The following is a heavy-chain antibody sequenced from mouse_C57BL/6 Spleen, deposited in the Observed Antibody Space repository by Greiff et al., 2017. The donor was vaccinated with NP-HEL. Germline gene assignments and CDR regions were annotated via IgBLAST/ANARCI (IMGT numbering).Heavy chain of an antibody. CDR2: INPNNGGT. Sequence: EVQLQQSGPELVKPGASVKMSCKASGYTFTDYNMHWVKQSHGKSLEWIGYINPNNGGTSYNQKFKGKATLTVNKSSSTAYMELRSLTSEDSAVYYCARGIYYGYDGGSWFAYWGQGTLVTVSA. V-gene: IGHV1-22*01. D-gene: IGHD2-2*01. J-gene: IGHJ3*01. CDR3: ARGIYYGYDGGSWFAY. CDR1: GYTFTDYN.